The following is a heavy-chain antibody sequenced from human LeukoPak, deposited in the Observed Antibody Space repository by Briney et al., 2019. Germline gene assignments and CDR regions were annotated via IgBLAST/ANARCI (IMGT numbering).Heavy chain of an antibody. Sequence: GGSLRLSCAASGFTFSTYALTWVRQAPGKGLEWVAVMSYDGSNKYYADSVKGRFTISRDNSKNTLYLQMNSLRAEDTAVYYCAKSLSTVVVPAAIPEEGGWGQGTLVTVSS. CDR2: MSYDGSNK. CDR1: GFTFSTYA. D-gene: IGHD2-2*02. V-gene: IGHV3-30*18. CDR3: AKSLSTVVVPAAIPEEGG. J-gene: IGHJ4*02.